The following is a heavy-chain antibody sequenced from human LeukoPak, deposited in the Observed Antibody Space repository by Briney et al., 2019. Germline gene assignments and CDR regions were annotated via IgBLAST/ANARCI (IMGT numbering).Heavy chain of an antibody. Sequence: PGGSLRLSCAASGFTFSSYAMSWVRQAPGKGLEWVSAISGSGGSTYYADSVKGRFTISRDNSKSMLYLQMDSLRAEDTAVYYCAKDNIHCSSTSCYSGYYAMDVWGKGTTVTVSS. CDR2: ISGSGGST. J-gene: IGHJ6*04. V-gene: IGHV3-23*01. D-gene: IGHD2-2*01. CDR1: GFTFSSYA. CDR3: AKDNIHCSSTSCYSGYYAMDV.